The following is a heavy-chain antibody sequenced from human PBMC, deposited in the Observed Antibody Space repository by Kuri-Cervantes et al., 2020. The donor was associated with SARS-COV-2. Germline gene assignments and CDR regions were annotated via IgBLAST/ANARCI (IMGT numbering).Heavy chain of an antibody. V-gene: IGHV4-59*08. J-gene: IGHJ6*03. Sequence: SETLSLTCTVSGGSISSHYWNWIRQPPGKGLEWIGYIYYSGSTNYNPSLESRVTISVDTSKNQFSLKLSSLTAADTAVYYCARHRGRIAARFYYMDVWGKGTTVTVSS. CDR3: ARHRGRIAARFYYMDV. CDR2: IYYSGST. D-gene: IGHD6-6*01. CDR1: GGSISSHY.